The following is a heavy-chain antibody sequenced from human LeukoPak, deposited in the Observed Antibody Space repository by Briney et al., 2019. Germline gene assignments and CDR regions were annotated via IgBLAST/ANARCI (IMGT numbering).Heavy chain of an antibody. CDR1: GGSFSGYY. J-gene: IGHJ6*02. D-gene: IGHD5-18*01. Sequence: PSETLSLTCAVYGGSFSGYYWSWIRQPPGKGLEWIGEINHSGSTNYNPSLKSRVTISVDTSKNQFSLKLSSVTAADTAVYYCAREGGYSYGPYYYYYGMDVWGQGTTVTVSS. V-gene: IGHV4-34*01. CDR3: AREGGYSYGPYYYYYGMDV. CDR2: INHSGST.